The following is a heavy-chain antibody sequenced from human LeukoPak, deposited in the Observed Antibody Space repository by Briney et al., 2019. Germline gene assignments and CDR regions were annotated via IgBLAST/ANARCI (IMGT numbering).Heavy chain of an antibody. CDR3: ARWFCSGGSCYSGFDY. D-gene: IGHD2-15*01. J-gene: IGHJ4*02. V-gene: IGHV1-46*01. CDR2: INPSGGST. CDR1: GYTFTSYY. Sequence: EASVKVSCKASGYTFTSYYMHWVRQAPGQGLEWMGIINPSGGSTSYAQKFQGRVTMTRDTSTSTVYMELSSLRSEDTAVYYCARWFCSGGSCYSGFDYWGQGTLVTVSS.